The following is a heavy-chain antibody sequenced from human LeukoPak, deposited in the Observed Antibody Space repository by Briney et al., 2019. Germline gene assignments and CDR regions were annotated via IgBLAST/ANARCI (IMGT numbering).Heavy chain of an antibody. Sequence: ASVKVSCKASGYTFTGHYMHWVRQAPGQGLEWMGWINPNNGGTNYAQKFRGRVTLTRDMSISTAYMELSGLRSDDTAVYYCARDWTDLSTMLRGVLYNRFDPWGQGTLVAVSS. D-gene: IGHD3-10*01. V-gene: IGHV1-2*02. CDR2: INPNNGGT. J-gene: IGHJ5*02. CDR3: ARDWTDLSTMLRGVLYNRFDP. CDR1: GYTFTGHY.